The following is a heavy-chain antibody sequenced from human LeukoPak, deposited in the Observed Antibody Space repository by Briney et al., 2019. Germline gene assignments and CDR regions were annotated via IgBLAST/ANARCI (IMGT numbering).Heavy chain of an antibody. Sequence: GGSLRLSCAASGFTFSSYWMHWVRQAPGKGLVWVSRINRDGSRTSYADSVKGRFTISRDNAKNSLYLQMNSLRDEDTAVYYCARERWGLDYWGQGTLVTVSS. V-gene: IGHV3-74*01. J-gene: IGHJ4*02. CDR3: ARERWGLDY. CDR1: GFTFSSYW. CDR2: INRDGSRT. D-gene: IGHD5-24*01.